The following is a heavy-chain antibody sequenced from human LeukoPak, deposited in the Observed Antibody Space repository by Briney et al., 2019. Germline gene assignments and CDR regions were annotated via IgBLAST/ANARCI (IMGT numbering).Heavy chain of an antibody. J-gene: IGHJ6*03. CDR3: ARDQYYYDSSGYYHTNYYYYYMDV. D-gene: IGHD3-22*01. CDR2: ISGSGGST. Sequence: PGGSLRLSCAASGFTFSSYAMSWVRQAPGKGLEWVSAISGSGGSTYYADSVKGRFTISRDNSKNSLYLQMNSLRAEDTAVYYCARDQYYYDSSGYYHTNYYYYYMDVWGKGTTVTISS. CDR1: GFTFSSYA. V-gene: IGHV3-23*01.